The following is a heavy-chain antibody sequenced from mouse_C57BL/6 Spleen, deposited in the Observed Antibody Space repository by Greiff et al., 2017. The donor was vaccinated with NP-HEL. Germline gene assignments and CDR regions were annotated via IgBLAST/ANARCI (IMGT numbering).Heavy chain of an antibody. CDR3: TRYEDGYFRDY. D-gene: IGHD2-3*01. CDR1: GYTFTDYE. J-gene: IGHJ4*01. CDR2: IDPETGGT. V-gene: IGHV1-15*01. Sequence: QVQLQQSGAELVRPGASVTLSCKASGYTFTDYEMHWVKQTPVHGLEWIGAIDPETGGTAYNQKFKGKAILTADKSSSTAYMEFRSLTSEDSAVYYCTRYEDGYFRDYWGQGTSVTVSS.